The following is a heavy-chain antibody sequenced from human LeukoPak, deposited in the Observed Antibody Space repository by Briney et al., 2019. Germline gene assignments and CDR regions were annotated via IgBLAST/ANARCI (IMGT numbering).Heavy chain of an antibody. CDR3: ASPGVDSGYASSFLFSLNY. V-gene: IGHV1-46*01. CDR1: GYTFTSYY. D-gene: IGHD5-12*01. Sequence: ASVKVSCKASGYTFTSYYMRWVRQAPGQGLEWMGIINPSGGSTSYAQKFQGRVTMTRDTSTSTVYMELSSLRSEDTAVYYCASPGVDSGYASSFLFSLNYWGQGTLVTVSS. J-gene: IGHJ4*02. CDR2: INPSGGST.